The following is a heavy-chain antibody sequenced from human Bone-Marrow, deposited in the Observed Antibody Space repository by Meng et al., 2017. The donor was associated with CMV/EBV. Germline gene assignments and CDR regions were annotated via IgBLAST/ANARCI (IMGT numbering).Heavy chain of an antibody. CDR2: IFYSGST. CDR3: ARDSGWLVGGEYNWFDP. Sequence: SETLSLTCTVSGGAISSTSYYWGWIRQPPGKSLEWIGSIFYSGSTYYNPSLKSRVTISVDTSKNQFSLKLSSVTAADTAVYYCARDSGWLVGGEYNWFDPWGQGTLVTVSS. D-gene: IGHD6-19*01. V-gene: IGHV4-39*07. CDR1: GGAISSTSYY. J-gene: IGHJ5*02.